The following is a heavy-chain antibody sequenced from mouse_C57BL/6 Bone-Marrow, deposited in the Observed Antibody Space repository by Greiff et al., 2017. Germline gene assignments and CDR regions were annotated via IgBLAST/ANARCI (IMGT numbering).Heavy chain of an antibody. V-gene: IGHV2-2*01. J-gene: IGHJ4*01. D-gene: IGHD2-2*01. Sequence: QVQLKESGPGLVQPSQSLSITCTVSGFSLTSYGVQWVRQSPGKGLEWLGVIWSGGSTDYNAAFISRLSISKYNSKSQVFFKMNSLQADDTAIYYCARNLVTTDYYAMDYWGQGTSVTVSS. CDR2: IWSGGST. CDR3: ARNLVTTDYYAMDY. CDR1: GFSLTSYG.